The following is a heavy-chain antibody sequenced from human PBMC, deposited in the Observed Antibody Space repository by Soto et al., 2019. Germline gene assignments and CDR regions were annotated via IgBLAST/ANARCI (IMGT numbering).Heavy chain of an antibody. CDR3: TAYYDFWAYGMDV. CDR2: IRSKAYGGTT. Sequence: GGSLRLSCTASGFTFGDYAMSWFRQAPGKGLEWVGFIRSKAYGGTTEYAASVKGGFTISRDDSKSIAYLQMNSLKTEDTAVYYCTAYYDFWAYGMDVWGQGTTVTVSS. D-gene: IGHD3-3*01. CDR1: GFTFGDYA. V-gene: IGHV3-49*03. J-gene: IGHJ6*02.